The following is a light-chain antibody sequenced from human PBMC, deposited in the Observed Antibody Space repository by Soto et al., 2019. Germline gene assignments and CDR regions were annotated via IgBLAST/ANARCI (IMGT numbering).Light chain of an antibody. CDR3: QQYNSYPHT. Sequence: DIQLTQSPSTLSPSVGDRVTITCRASQSISSWLAWYQQKSGKAPKLLIYKASSLQSGVPSRFSGSGSGTEFTLTISILQPDDFATYYCQQYNSYPHTFGQGTKLEI. V-gene: IGKV1-5*03. CDR1: QSISSW. J-gene: IGKJ2*01. CDR2: KAS.